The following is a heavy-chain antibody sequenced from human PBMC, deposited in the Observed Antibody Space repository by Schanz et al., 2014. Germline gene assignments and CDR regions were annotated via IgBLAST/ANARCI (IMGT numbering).Heavy chain of an antibody. D-gene: IGHD6-19*01. Sequence: EVQLVESGGGLVQPGGSLRLSCGASGFTFSAHAMSWVRQAPGKGPEWFSAISGSGRDTYYAASVKGRFTISRDNSKNTLSLQMNSLRAEDTAVYYCAKDLRKQWLADAFDIWGQGTMVTVSS. V-gene: IGHV3-23*04. CDR3: AKDLRKQWLADAFDI. CDR2: ISGSGRDT. J-gene: IGHJ3*02. CDR1: GFTFSAHA.